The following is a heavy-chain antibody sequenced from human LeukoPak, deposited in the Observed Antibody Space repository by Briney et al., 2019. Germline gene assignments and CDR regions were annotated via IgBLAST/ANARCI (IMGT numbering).Heavy chain of an antibody. V-gene: IGHV4-4*07. CDR3: ARDSGAYCGGDCYGFDY. CDR2: IYTSGST. CDR1: GGSISSYY. D-gene: IGHD2-21*02. Sequence: SETLSLTCTVSGGSISSYYWSWIRQPAGKGLEWIGRIYTSGSTNYNPSLKSRVTMSVDTSKNQFSLKLSSVTAADTAVYYCARDSGAYCGGDCYGFDYWGQGTLVTVSS. J-gene: IGHJ4*02.